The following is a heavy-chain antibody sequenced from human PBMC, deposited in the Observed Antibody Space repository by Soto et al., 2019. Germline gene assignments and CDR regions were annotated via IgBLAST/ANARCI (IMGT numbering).Heavy chain of an antibody. V-gene: IGHV6-1*01. J-gene: IGHJ6*02. CDR3: ARDILAGSSSSYYYYGMDV. D-gene: IGHD6-6*01. Sequence: SQTLSLTCAISGDSVSSNSAAWNWIRQSPSRGLEWLGRTYYRSKWYNDYAVSVKSRITINPDTSKNQFSLQLNSVTPEDTAVYYCARDILAGSSSSYYYYGMDVWGRGTTVTVSS. CDR1: GDSVSSNSAA. CDR2: TYYRSKWYN.